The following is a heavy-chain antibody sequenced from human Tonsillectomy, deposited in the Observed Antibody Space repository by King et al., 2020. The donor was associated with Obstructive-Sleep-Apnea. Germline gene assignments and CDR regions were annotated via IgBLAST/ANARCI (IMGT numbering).Heavy chain of an antibody. CDR1: GYSFSIYS. Sequence: QLVQSGAEVKKPGASVKVSCKASGYSFSIYSITWVRQAPGQGLEWMGWISVHNVDTEYAQNFQGRVTMTTDKSTSTAYMELRSLRSDDTAVYYCARERIVEATGVFDYWGQGTLVTVSS. V-gene: IGHV1-18*04. CDR3: ARERIVEATGVFDY. D-gene: IGHD1-26*01. J-gene: IGHJ4*02. CDR2: ISVHNVDT.